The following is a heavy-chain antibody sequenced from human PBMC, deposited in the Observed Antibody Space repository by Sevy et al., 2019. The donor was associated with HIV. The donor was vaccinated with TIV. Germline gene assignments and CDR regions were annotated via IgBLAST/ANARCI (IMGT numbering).Heavy chain of an antibody. CDR1: GFIFSNAW. Sequence: GGSLRLSCTTSGFIFSNAWVNWVRQAPGKGLEWVGRIKSKYDGGTTDYAAPVKGRCTVSRDDSKNTVYLQMNSLKAEDTAIYYCATGGYYFDYWGQGTLVTVSS. CDR3: ATGGYYFDY. V-gene: IGHV3-15*07. CDR2: IKSKYDGGTT. D-gene: IGHD3-22*01. J-gene: IGHJ4*02.